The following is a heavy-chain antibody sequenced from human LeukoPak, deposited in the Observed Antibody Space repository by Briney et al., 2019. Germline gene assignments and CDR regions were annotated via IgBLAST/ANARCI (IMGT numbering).Heavy chain of an antibody. V-gene: IGHV3-74*01. CDR1: GFTFKSHW. CDR3: ARDVVWGFDY. D-gene: IGHD7-27*01. J-gene: IGHJ4*02. CDR2: IYGDGSST. Sequence: GGSLRLSCVASGFTFKSHWMHWVRQSPGKGLEWVSFIYGDGSSTGYADSVKGRFTISRDNAKNTLSLQMNNLRVEDTAVYYCARDVVWGFDYWGQGILVTVSS.